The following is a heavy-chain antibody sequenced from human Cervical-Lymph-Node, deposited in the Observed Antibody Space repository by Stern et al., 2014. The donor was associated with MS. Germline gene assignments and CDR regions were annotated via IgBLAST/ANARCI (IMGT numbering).Heavy chain of an antibody. V-gene: IGHV1-69*01. CDR3: ASLLGRIAVASVDY. D-gene: IGHD6-19*01. Sequence: VQLVQSGAEVKKPGSSVKVSCKASGGTFSNYAISWVRQAPGPGLEWMGWIIPIFGTANYAQKFQGRVTITADESTSTTYMELSSLRSEDTAVYYCASLLGRIAVASVDYWGQGTLVTVSS. CDR2: IIPIFGTA. J-gene: IGHJ4*02. CDR1: GGTFSNYA.